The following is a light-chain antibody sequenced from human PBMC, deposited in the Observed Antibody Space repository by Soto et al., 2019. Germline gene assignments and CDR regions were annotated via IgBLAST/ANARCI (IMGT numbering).Light chain of an antibody. CDR3: QQSNNWPYT. V-gene: IGKV3-15*01. Sequence: EVVMTQSPATLSVSPGERVTLSCRASQSVSDNLAWYQQKPGQAPRLLIYGASTRATTIPARFSGSGSGTEFILTISSLQSEDFAVYYCQQSNNWPYTFGQGTKLDIK. J-gene: IGKJ2*01. CDR1: QSVSDN. CDR2: GAS.